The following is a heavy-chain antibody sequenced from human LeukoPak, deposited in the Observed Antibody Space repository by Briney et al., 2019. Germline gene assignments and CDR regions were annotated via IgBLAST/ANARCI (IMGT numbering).Heavy chain of an antibody. D-gene: IGHD3-22*01. CDR3: ARGSNYYFDSSADYPRY. CDR1: GYTFTTNF. Sequence: ASVKVSCKASGYTFTTNFMHWVRQAPGQGLEWMGIINPSGGSTSYAQKFQDRVTMTRDTSKSTVYMEMSSLRSEDTAVYFCARGSNYYFDSSADYPRYWGQGTLVTVSS. J-gene: IGHJ4*02. V-gene: IGHV1-46*01. CDR2: INPSGGST.